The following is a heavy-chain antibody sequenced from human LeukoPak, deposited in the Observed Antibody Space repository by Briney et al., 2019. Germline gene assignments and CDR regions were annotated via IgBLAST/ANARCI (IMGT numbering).Heavy chain of an antibody. J-gene: IGHJ4*02. Sequence: GASVKVSCKASGYTFTGYYMHWVRQAPGQGLEWMGWINPNSGGTNYAQKFQGRVTMTRDTSISTAYMELSRLRSDDTAVYYCARGLWFGEQYYFDYWGQGTLVTVSS. CDR3: ARGLWFGEQYYFDY. D-gene: IGHD3-10*01. V-gene: IGHV1-2*02. CDR2: INPNSGGT. CDR1: GYTFTGYY.